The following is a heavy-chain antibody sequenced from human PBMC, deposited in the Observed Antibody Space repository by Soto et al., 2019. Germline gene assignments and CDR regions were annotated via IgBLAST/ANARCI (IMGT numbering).Heavy chain of an antibody. V-gene: IGHV4-34*01. J-gene: IGHJ6*02. CDR1: GGSFSGYY. CDR3: ARGVYCSSTSCYWGMDV. D-gene: IGHD2-2*01. CDR2: INHSGST. Sequence: KPSETLSLTCAVYGGSFSGYYWSWIRQPPGKGLEWIGEINHSGSTNYNPSLKSRVTISVDTSKNQFSLKLSSVTAADTAVYYCARGVYCSSTSCYWGMDVWGQGTMVTVSS.